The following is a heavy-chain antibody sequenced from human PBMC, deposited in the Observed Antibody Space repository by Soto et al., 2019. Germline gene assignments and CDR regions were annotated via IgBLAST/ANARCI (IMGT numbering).Heavy chain of an antibody. J-gene: IGHJ4*02. CDR2: LNHSGST. D-gene: IGHD3-9*01. V-gene: IGHV4-34*01. CDR3: EICRPLDYDILSGYSDPRYFDD. CDR1: GGPFSGYY. Sequence: SETLSLTCAVYGGPFSGYYWSWIRQPPGKGLEWIGELNHSGSTHYNQSLKSRVTISVDTYKHQFSLTLSSVTAADTAVYYCEICRPLDYDILSGYSDPRYFDDWGQGTLVSVSS.